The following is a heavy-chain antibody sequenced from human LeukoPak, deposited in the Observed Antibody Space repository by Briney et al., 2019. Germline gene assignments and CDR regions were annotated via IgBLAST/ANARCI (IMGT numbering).Heavy chain of an antibody. CDR3: AGGSSYYFFDY. Sequence: SSVTVSCKATGYTFPGNYLHWVRQAPGQAPEWMGWINPSSGGTNPAQKFQGRLAMDRDTSISTVYIQLKRLTSDETAVYFCAGGSSYYFFDYGGEGVRVSVSS. J-gene: IGHJ4*02. V-gene: IGHV1-2*02. CDR2: INPSSGGT. D-gene: IGHD6-13*01. CDR1: GYTFPGNY.